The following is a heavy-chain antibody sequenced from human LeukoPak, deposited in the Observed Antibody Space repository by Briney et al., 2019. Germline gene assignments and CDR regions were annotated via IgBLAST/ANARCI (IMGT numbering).Heavy chain of an antibody. J-gene: IGHJ5*02. Sequence: SETLSLTCAVSGGSISSYYWSWIRQPPGKGLEWIGYIYYSGSTNYNPSLKSGVTISVDTSKNQFSLKLSSVTAADTAVYYCARVLGITIFGVVIIGWFDPWGQGTLVTVS. CDR3: ARVLGITIFGVVIIGWFDP. CDR1: GGSISSYY. D-gene: IGHD3-3*01. V-gene: IGHV4-59*01. CDR2: IYYSGST.